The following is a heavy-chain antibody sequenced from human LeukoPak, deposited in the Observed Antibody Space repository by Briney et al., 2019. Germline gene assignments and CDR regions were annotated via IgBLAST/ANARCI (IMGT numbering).Heavy chain of an antibody. J-gene: IGHJ4*02. CDR2: IYHSGST. V-gene: IGHV4-38-2*01. D-gene: IGHD2-15*01. CDR1: GYSISSGYY. CDR3: ARRGGNIDY. Sequence: PSETLSLTCAVSGYSISSGYYWGWIRQPPGKGLEWIGSIYHSGSTYYNPSLKSRVTISVDMSKNQFSLKLSSVTAADTAVYYCARRGGNIDYWGQGTLVTVSS.